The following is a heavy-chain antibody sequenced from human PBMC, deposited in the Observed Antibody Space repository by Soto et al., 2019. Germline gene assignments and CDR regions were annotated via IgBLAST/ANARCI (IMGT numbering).Heavy chain of an antibody. D-gene: IGHD1-26*01. Sequence: ETLALTCAVSGYSISSSNWWGWIRQPPGKGLEWIGYIYYSGTTYYNPSLKSRVTMSVDTSKNQFSLKLTSVTAVDTAVYYCARREIQGPIDYWGQGTLVTVSS. CDR3: ARREIQGPIDY. J-gene: IGHJ4*02. V-gene: IGHV4-28*01. CDR1: GYSISSSNW. CDR2: IYYSGTT.